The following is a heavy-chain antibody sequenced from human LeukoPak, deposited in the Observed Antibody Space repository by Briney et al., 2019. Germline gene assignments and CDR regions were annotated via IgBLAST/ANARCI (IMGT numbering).Heavy chain of an antibody. V-gene: IGHV4-61*01. CDR2: IYYSGST. CDR1: GGSVSSGSYY. J-gene: IGHJ6*02. CDR3: ARFRRDGYNYDYYYGMDV. Sequence: SGTLSLTCTVSGGSVSSGSYYWSWSRQPPGKGLEWIGYIYYSGSTNYNPSLKSRVTISVDTSKNQFSLKLSSVTAADTAVYYCARFRRDGYNYDYYYGMDVWGQGTTVTVSS. D-gene: IGHD5-24*01.